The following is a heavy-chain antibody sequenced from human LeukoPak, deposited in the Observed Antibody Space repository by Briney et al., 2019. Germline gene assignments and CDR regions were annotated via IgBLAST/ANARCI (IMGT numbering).Heavy chain of an antibody. CDR1: GFTFSSFW. V-gene: IGHV3-74*01. J-gene: IGHJ4*02. CDR3: GRGMRGYYGLDY. Sequence: GGSLRLSCAASGFTFSSFWMHWVRHAPGKGLVWVSHTNSDGSTTDYADSVRGRFTISRDNAKNTLYLHMNSLTVEDTAVYYCGRGMRGYYGLDYWGQGILVTVSS. D-gene: IGHD3-10*01. CDR2: TNSDGSTT.